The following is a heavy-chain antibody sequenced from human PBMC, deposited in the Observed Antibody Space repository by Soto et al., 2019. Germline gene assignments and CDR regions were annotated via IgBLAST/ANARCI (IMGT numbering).Heavy chain of an antibody. CDR3: AREDREMAMNY. J-gene: IGHJ4*02. D-gene: IGHD2-21*01. V-gene: IGHV3-30-3*01. CDR2: ISYDGSNK. Sequence: QVQLVESGGGVVQPGRSLRLSCAASGFTFSSYAMNWVRQAPGKGLEWVAVISYDGSNKYYADSVKGRFTISRDNSKNTLYLQMNSLRAEDTAVYYCAREDREMAMNYWGQGTLVTVSS. CDR1: GFTFSSYA.